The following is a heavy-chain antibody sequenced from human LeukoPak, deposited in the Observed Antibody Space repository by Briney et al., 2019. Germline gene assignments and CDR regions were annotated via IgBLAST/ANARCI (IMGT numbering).Heavy chain of an antibody. CDR2: IKRDGSEK. J-gene: IGHJ4*02. CDR3: EGSAGY. V-gene: IGHV3-7*01. CDR1: GFTFSNSW. Sequence: PGGSLRLSCAASGFTFSNSWMSWVRQAPGKGLEWVANIKRDGSEKYYVDSVKGRFTISRGNAKSSLFLQMNSLRADDTAVYYCEGSAGYWGQGTLVTVPS.